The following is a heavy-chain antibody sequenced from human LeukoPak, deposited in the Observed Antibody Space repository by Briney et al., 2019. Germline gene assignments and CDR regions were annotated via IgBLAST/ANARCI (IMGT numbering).Heavy chain of an antibody. V-gene: IGHV3-48*01. CDR3: AKDHPNYYDSSGYYPNFDY. CDR1: GFTFSTYS. J-gene: IGHJ4*02. CDR2: ISSSSSTI. Sequence: ETGGSLRLSCAASGFTFSTYSMNWVRQAPGMGLEWVSYISSSSSTIYYADSVKGRFTISRDNSKNTLYLQMNSLRAEDTAVYYCAKDHPNYYDSSGYYPNFDYWGQGTLVTVSS. D-gene: IGHD3-22*01.